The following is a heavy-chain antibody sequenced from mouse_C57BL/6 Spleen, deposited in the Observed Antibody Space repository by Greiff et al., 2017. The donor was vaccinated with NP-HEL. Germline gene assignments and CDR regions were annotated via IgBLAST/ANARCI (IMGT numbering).Heavy chain of an antibody. CDR3: ARAYYYGSRYYAMDY. Sequence: QVHVKQSGAELVKPGASVKISCKASGYAFSSYWMNWVKQRPGKGLEWIGQIYPGDGDTNYNGKFKGKATLTADKSSSTAYMQLSSLTSEDSAVYFCARAYYYGSRYYAMDYWGQGTSVTVSS. D-gene: IGHD1-1*01. CDR1: GYAFSSYW. J-gene: IGHJ4*01. V-gene: IGHV1-80*01. CDR2: IYPGDGDT.